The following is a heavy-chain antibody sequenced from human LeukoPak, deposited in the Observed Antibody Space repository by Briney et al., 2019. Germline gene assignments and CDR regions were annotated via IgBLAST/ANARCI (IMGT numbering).Heavy chain of an antibody. CDR3: ARKAAPGWHFDL. CDR1: GFTFSNYD. V-gene: IGHV3-13*05. J-gene: IGHJ2*01. CDR2: IGTAGEP. Sequence: GGSLSLSCAASGFTFSNYDMHWVRQATGKGLKWVSAIGTAGEPYYPGSVKGRFSISRKNDKNSLYLQMTGLRAGDTAVYYCARKAAPGWHFDLWGRGTLVAVSS. D-gene: IGHD6-13*01.